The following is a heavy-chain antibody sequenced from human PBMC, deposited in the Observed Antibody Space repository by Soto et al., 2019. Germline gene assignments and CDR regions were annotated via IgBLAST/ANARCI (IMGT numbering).Heavy chain of an antibody. CDR2: IYHGSA. Sequence: QLQLQESGSGLVKPSQTLSLTCAVSGGSISSSGYSWSWIRQPPGKGLEWIGYIYHGSAYYNPSLRSLVTISVDRSKNQFSVKLSSVSAADTAVYYCARGSVGAIDYWGQGTLVTVSS. J-gene: IGHJ4*02. CDR3: ARGSVGAIDY. CDR1: GGSISSSGYS. D-gene: IGHD3-16*01. V-gene: IGHV4-30-2*01.